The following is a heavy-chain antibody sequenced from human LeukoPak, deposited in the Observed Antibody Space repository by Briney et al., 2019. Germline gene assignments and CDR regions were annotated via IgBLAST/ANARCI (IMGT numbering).Heavy chain of an antibody. CDR2: IETDGSEK. CDR3: ARYLRTDIVY. V-gene: IGHV3-7*04. D-gene: IGHD3-9*01. J-gene: IGHJ4*02. CDR1: GFTFSNYW. Sequence: PGGSLRLSCAASGFTFSNYWMSWVRQAPGKGLEWVANIETDGSEKYYVDSVKGRFTISRDNAKNSLYLQMDSLRADDTAVYYCARYLRTDIVYWGQGAPVTVSS.